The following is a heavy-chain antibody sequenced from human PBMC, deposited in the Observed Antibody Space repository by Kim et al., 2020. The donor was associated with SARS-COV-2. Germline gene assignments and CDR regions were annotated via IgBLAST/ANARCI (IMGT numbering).Heavy chain of an antibody. CDR2: INHSGST. CDR1: GGSFSGDY. J-gene: IGHJ5*02. CDR3: ARGVQYCSSTSCYARRTNNWFDP. D-gene: IGHD2-2*01. Sequence: SETLSLTCAVYGGSFSGDYWSWIRQPPGKGLEWIGEINHSGSTNYNPSLKSRVTISVDTSKNQFSRKLSSVTAADTAVYYCARGVQYCSSTSCYARRTNNWFDPWGQGTLVTVSS. V-gene: IGHV4-34*01.